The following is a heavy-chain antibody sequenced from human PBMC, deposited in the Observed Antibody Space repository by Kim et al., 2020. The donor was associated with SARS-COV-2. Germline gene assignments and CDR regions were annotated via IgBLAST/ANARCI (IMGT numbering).Heavy chain of an antibody. CDR1: GGSFSGYY. V-gene: IGHV4-34*01. CDR3: ARDSSSSEFDY. D-gene: IGHD6-6*01. J-gene: IGHJ4*02. CDR2: INHSGST. Sequence: SETLSLTCAVYGGSFSGYYWSWIRQPPGKGLEWIGEINHSGSTNYNPSLKSRVTISVDTSKNQFSLKLSSVTAADTAVYYCARDSSSSEFDYWGQGTLVTVSS.